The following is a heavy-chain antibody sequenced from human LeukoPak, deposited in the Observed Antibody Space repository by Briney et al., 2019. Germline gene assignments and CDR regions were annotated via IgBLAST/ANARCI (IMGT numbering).Heavy chain of an antibody. CDR3: ARGRRGYYGMDV. CDR1: GFTFSSYS. CDR2: ISSSSTI. V-gene: IGHV3-48*02. Sequence: GGSLRLSCAASGFTFSSYSMNWVRQAPGKGLEWVSYISSSSTIYYADSVKGRFTISRDNAKNSLYQQMNSLRDEDTAVYYCARGRRGYYGMDVWGQGTTVTVSS. J-gene: IGHJ6*02.